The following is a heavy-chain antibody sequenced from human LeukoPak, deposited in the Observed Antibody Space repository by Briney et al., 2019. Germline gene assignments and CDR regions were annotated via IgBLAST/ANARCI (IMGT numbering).Heavy chain of an antibody. J-gene: IGHJ3*02. CDR2: IKSKTDGGTT. Sequence: GGSLRLSCAASGFTFSTAWMNWVRQAPGKGLEWVGRIKSKTDGGTTDYAAPVKGRFTISRDDSKNTLYLQMNSLKTEDTAVYYSTAYDFWSAERAFDIWGQGTMVTVSS. CDR1: GFTFSTAW. CDR3: TAYDFWSAERAFDI. V-gene: IGHV3-15*01. D-gene: IGHD3-3*01.